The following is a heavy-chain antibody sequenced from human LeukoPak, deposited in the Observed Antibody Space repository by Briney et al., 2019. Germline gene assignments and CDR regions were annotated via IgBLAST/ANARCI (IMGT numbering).Heavy chain of an antibody. CDR3: ARSIPAGAFDI. Sequence: SETLSLTCTVSGGSISSGGYYWSWVRQHPGKGLEWIGYIYYSGSTYYNPSHKSRVIRSVDKSKNQFSLKLSSVTAADTAVYYWARSIPAGAFDIWGQGTMVTVSS. V-gene: IGHV4-31*03. CDR1: GGSISSGGYY. CDR2: IYYSGST. J-gene: IGHJ3*02. D-gene: IGHD2-21*01.